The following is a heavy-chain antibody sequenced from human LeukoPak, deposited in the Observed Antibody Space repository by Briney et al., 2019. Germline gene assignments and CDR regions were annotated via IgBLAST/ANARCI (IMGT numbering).Heavy chain of an antibody. V-gene: IGHV4-39*07. D-gene: IGHD4-17*01. CDR3: ARDRTKHTVTTHFDL. Sequence: SETLSLTCTLSGDSISSNSDYWGWIRQPPGKGLEWIGSAYYRGSTDYNPSIKSRVTISVDTSKNQISLRLDSVTAADTAVYYCARDRTKHTVTTHFDLWGQGSLVVVSS. J-gene: IGHJ4*02. CDR2: AYYRGST. CDR1: GDSISSNSDY.